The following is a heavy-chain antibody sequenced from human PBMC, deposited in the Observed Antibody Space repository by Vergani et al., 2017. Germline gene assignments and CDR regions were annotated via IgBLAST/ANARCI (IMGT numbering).Heavy chain of an antibody. CDR1: GDTFSSYT. D-gene: IGHD5-12*01. J-gene: IGHJ4*02. Sequence: QVQLVQSGPEVKKPGSSVKISCEASGDTFSSYTISWVRQSPGQGLEWMGGLSPVSGTPTYAQKFRGRVTLTADESTNTAYMELSSLRSDDTGMYYCARNKYSGYDYRAAFESWGRGTRVTVSS. CDR3: ARNKYSGYDYRAAFES. V-gene: IGHV1-69*12. CDR2: LSPVSGTP.